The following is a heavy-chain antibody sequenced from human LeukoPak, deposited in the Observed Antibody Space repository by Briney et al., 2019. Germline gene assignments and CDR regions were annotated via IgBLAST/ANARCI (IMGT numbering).Heavy chain of an antibody. D-gene: IGHD5-24*01. J-gene: IGHJ4*02. CDR1: GGSISSGSYY. Sequence: SSQTLSLTCTVSGGSISSGSYYWSWIRQPAGKGLEWIGRIYTSGSTNYNPSLKSRVTISVDTSKNQFSLKLSSVTAADTAVYYCARGSRWLQAILDYWGQGTLVTVSS. CDR3: ARGSRWLQAILDY. CDR2: IYTSGST. V-gene: IGHV4-61*02.